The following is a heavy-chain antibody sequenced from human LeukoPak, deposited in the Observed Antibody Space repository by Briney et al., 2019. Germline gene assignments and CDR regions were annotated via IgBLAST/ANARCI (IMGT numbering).Heavy chain of an antibody. Sequence: ASVKVSCKASGYTFTGYYMHWVRQAPGQGLEWMGWINPNSGGTNYARKFQGRVTMTRDTSISTAYMELSRLGSGDTAVYYCARLPLWGDAFDIWGQGTMVTVSS. D-gene: IGHD2-21*01. CDR2: INPNSGGT. J-gene: IGHJ3*02. CDR3: ARLPLWGDAFDI. V-gene: IGHV1-2*02. CDR1: GYTFTGYY.